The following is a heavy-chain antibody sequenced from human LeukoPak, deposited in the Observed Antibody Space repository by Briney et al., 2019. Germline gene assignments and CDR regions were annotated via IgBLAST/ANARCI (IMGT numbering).Heavy chain of an antibody. CDR1: GYTFTSYY. CDR3: ARGPYYYDSSGLSRQDV. Sequence: ASVKVSCKASGYTFTSYYMHWVRQAPGQGLEWMGIINPSGGSTSYAQKFQGRDTMTRDTSTSTVYMELSSLRSEDTAVYYCARGPYYYDSSGLSRQDVWGQGTTVTVSS. D-gene: IGHD3-22*01. V-gene: IGHV1-46*01. CDR2: INPSGGST. J-gene: IGHJ6*02.